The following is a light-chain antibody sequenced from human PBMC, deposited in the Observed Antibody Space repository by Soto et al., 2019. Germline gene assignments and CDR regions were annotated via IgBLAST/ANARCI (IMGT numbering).Light chain of an antibody. J-gene: IGKJ2*01. CDR3: QQRSNWPPYT. CDR2: DAS. Sequence: EIGLTQSPATLSLSPGERATLSCRASQSVSSYLAWYQQKPGQAPRLLIYDASNRATGIPARFRGSGSGTDFTLTISSLEPEDFAVYYCQQRSNWPPYTFGQRTKVDI. CDR1: QSVSSY. V-gene: IGKV3-11*01.